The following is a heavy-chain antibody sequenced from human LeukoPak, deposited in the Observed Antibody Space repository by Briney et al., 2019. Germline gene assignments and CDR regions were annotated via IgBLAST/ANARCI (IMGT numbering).Heavy chain of an antibody. V-gene: IGHV4-59*01. D-gene: IGHD6-6*01. CDR1: GGSISSYY. CDR2: IYYSGST. CDR3: ARETEYSSSSGPFDY. J-gene: IGHJ4*02. Sequence: TPSETLSLTCTVSGGSISSYYWSWIRQPPGKGLEWIGYIYYSGSTNYNPSLKSRVTISVDTSKNQFSLKLSSVTAADTAVYYCARETEYSSSSGPFDYWGQGTLVTVSS.